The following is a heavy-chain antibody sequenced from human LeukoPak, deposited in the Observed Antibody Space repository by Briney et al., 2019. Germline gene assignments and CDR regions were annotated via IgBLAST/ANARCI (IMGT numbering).Heavy chain of an antibody. D-gene: IGHD3-3*01. CDR3: ARSVGDAFDI. CDR2: MNTNSGNT. J-gene: IGHJ3*02. V-gene: IGHV1-8*01. Sequence: ASVKVSCKGSGYTFTSYDINWGRQATGQGQEWMGGMNTNSGNTGYAQKFQGRVTMTRNSSISKDYMELRRLRDEDTAVYYCARSVGDAFDIWGQGTMVTVSS. CDR1: GYTFTSYD.